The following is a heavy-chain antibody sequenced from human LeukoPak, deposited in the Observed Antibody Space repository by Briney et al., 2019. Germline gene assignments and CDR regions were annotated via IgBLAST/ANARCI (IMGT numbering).Heavy chain of an antibody. D-gene: IGHD5-12*01. CDR3: ARRRDIVAAAFDP. CDR2: IYPGDSDT. V-gene: IGHV5-51*01. J-gene: IGHJ5*02. Sequence: GESLKISCKGSGYSFTTYWIAWVRQMPGKGLEWMGIIYPGDSDTRYSPSFQGQVTISADKSISTAYLQWSSLKASDTAMYYCARRRDIVAAAFDPWGQGTLVTVSS. CDR1: GYSFTTYW.